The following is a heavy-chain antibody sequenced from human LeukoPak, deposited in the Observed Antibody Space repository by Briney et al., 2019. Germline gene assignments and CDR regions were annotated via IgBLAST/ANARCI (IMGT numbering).Heavy chain of an antibody. J-gene: IGHJ4*02. CDR2: IKPDGSDK. D-gene: IGHD1-26*01. CDR1: GFTFSNNW. V-gene: IGHV3-7*03. Sequence: GRSLRLSCAASGFTFSNNWMNWVRQAPGKGLEWVANIKPDGSDKYYVDSVKGRFTISRDNAKNSLFLQMNSLRVEDTAVYYCTGVSLGANGDYWGQGTLVTVSS. CDR3: TGVSLGANGDY.